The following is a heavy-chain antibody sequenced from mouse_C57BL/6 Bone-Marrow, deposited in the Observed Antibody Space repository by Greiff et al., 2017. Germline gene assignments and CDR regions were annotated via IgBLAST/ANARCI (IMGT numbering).Heavy chain of an antibody. Sequence: VQLQQSGAELARPGASVKLSCKASGYTFTSYGISWVKQRTGQGLEWIGEIYPRSGNTYYNEKFKGKATLTADKSSSTAYMELRSLTSEDSAVDFCSRSGICNYYDGWFAYWGQGTLVTVSA. CDR1: GYTFTSYG. J-gene: IGHJ3*01. CDR3: SRSGICNYYDGWFAY. V-gene: IGHV1-81*01. CDR2: IYPRSGNT. D-gene: IGHD1-1*02.